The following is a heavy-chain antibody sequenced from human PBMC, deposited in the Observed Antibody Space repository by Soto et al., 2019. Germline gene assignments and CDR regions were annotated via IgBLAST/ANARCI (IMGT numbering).Heavy chain of an antibody. CDR3: ATFPPVVTYY. D-gene: IGHD3-16*01. V-gene: IGHV1-69*02. J-gene: IGHJ4*02. CDR1: GGTFSSYT. Sequence: VRLVQSGAEVKKPGSSVKVSCKASGGTFSSYTISWVRQAPGQGLEWMGRIIPILGIANYAQKFQGRVTITADKSTSTAYMELSSLISADTPVYYCATFPPVVTYYLGQGTLVTVSS. CDR2: IIPILGIA.